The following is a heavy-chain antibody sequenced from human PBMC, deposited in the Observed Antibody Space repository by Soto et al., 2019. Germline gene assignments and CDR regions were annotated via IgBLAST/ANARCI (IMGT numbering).Heavy chain of an antibody. J-gene: IGHJ5*02. Sequence: QITLKESGPTLVKPTQTLTLTCTFSGFSLSTAGVGVGWIRQPPGKALEWLALIYCSDDKRYSPSLNTRLTIIKDTSTNQVVLTMTNMEPVDTATYYCAHSAQQLSNSWFDPWGQGTLVTVSS. CDR2: IYCSDDK. CDR3: AHSAQQLSNSWFDP. V-gene: IGHV2-5*01. D-gene: IGHD6-13*01. CDR1: GFSLSTAGVG.